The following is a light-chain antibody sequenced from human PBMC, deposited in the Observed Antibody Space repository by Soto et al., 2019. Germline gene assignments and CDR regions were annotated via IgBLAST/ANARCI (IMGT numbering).Light chain of an antibody. CDR3: GADHGSGSNFVRV. CDR1: SGYSNYK. J-gene: IGLJ3*02. Sequence: QSVLTQPPSASASLGASVTLTCTLSSGYSNYKVDWYQQRPGKGPRFVMRGGTGGIVGSKGDGIPDRFSVSGSGLNRYLTIKNIQEEDESDYHCGADHGSGSNFVRVFGGGTKVTVL. CDR2: GGTGGIVG. V-gene: IGLV9-49*03.